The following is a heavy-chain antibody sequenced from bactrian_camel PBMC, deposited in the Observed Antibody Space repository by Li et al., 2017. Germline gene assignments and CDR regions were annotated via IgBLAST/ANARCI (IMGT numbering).Heavy chain of an antibody. CDR1: PLTYKYNC. CDR2: VDKEGFT. V-gene: IGHV3S53*01. Sequence: HVQLVESGGASVQAGGSLKLSCTVSPLTYKYNCMGWFRQAPGQEREGVAAVDKEGFTSYADSVKGRFTVSRDVANNVLYLEMKDLKSEDSAMYYCAADWTRAVFFANVPDFAFSGPGTQVTVS. CDR3: AADWTRAVFFANVPDFAF. J-gene: IGHJ6*01. D-gene: IGHD3*01.